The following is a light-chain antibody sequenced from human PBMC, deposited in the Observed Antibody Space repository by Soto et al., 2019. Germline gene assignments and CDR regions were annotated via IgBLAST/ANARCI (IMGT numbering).Light chain of an antibody. CDR3: QQYGSSLVFT. J-gene: IGKJ3*01. CDR1: QSVSSSY. Sequence: EIVLTQSPGTLSLSPGERATLSCRASQSVSSSYLAWYQQKPGQAPRLLIYGASSRATGIPDRFSGSGSGTDFTLTISRLVPEDFAVYYCQQYGSSLVFTFGPGTKVDIK. CDR2: GAS. V-gene: IGKV3-20*01.